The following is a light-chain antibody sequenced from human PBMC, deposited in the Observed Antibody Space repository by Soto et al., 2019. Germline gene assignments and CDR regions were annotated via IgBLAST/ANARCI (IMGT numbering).Light chain of an antibody. J-gene: IGLJ2*01. CDR3: SSYASSSTLV. Sequence: QSVLTQPASVSGSPGQSITISCTGTSSDVGGYNFVSWYQQHPGKAPKLLIYDVSDRPSGVSNRFSGSKSGSMASLTISGLQAEDEADYYCSSYASSSTLVFGGGTKLTVL. CDR1: SSDVGGYNF. CDR2: DVS. V-gene: IGLV2-14*01.